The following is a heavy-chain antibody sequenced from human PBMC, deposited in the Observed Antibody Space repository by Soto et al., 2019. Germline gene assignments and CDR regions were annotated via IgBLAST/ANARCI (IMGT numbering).Heavy chain of an antibody. J-gene: IGHJ4*02. D-gene: IGHD1-7*01. CDR2: IYRTGST. V-gene: IGHV4-4*02. CDR1: GGSFTSNNW. Sequence: QVQLQESGPGLVKPSGTLSLTCAVSGGSFTSNNWWTWVRQPPGQGLEWIGEIYRTGSTNYNPSLKSRVTISLDKSENQFCLKVTSLTAADTAVYYCASLDPGTRVDYWGQGTLVTVSS. CDR3: ASLDPGTRVDY.